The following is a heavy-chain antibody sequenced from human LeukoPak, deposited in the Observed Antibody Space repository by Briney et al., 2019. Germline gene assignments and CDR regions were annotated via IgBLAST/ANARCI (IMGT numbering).Heavy chain of an antibody. CDR2: INHSGST. Sequence: SSETLSLTCAVYGGSFSGYYWSWIRQPPGKGLEWIGEINHSGSTNYNPSLKSRVTISVDTSKNQFSLKLSSVTAADTAVYYCASTYCSGTSCRTPVYWGQGTLVTVSS. CDR3: ASTYCSGTSCRTPVY. D-gene: IGHD2-2*01. V-gene: IGHV4-34*01. J-gene: IGHJ4*02. CDR1: GGSFSGYY.